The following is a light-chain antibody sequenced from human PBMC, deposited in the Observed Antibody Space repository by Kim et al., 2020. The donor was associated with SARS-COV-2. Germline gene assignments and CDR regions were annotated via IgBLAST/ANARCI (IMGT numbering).Light chain of an antibody. CDR1: SLRSYY. CDR3: NSRDSSGNPWV. V-gene: IGLV3-19*01. CDR2: GKN. Sequence: SSELTQDPAVSVALGQTVRITCQGDSLRSYYASWYQQKPGQAPVLVIYGKNNRPSGIPDPFSGSSSGNTASLTITGAQAEDEADYYCNSRDSSGNPWVFGGGTQLTVL. J-gene: IGLJ3*02.